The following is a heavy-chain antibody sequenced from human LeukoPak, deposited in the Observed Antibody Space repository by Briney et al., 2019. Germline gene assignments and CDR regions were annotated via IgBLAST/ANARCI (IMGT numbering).Heavy chain of an antibody. Sequence: GGSLRLSCAASGFTFSSYGMHWVRQAPGEGLEWVAVISYDGSNKYYADSVKGRFTISRDNSKNTLYLQMNSLRAEDTAVYYCAKDTAYTMVVGALRYFDYWGQGTLVTVSS. J-gene: IGHJ4*02. V-gene: IGHV3-30*18. CDR3: AKDTAYTMVVGALRYFDY. D-gene: IGHD3-22*01. CDR2: ISYDGSNK. CDR1: GFTFSSYG.